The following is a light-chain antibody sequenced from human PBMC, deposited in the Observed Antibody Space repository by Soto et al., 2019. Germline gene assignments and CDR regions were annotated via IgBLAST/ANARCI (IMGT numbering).Light chain of an antibody. CDR1: SSDVGGYQY. CDR3: SSYAGSNNYV. Sequence: HSALTHPPSASGSPVQSVTISCTGTSSDVGGYQYVSWYQQYPGKAPKLMIYAVNKRPSGVPDRFSGSRSGNTASLTVSGLQAEDEADYYCSSYAGSNNYVFGTGTKVTVL. J-gene: IGLJ1*01. CDR2: AVN. V-gene: IGLV2-8*01.